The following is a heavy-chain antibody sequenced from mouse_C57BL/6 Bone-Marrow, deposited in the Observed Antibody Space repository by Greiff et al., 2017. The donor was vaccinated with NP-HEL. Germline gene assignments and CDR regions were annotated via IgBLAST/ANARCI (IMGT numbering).Heavy chain of an antibody. V-gene: IGHV5-6*01. D-gene: IGHD1-1*01. CDR1: GFTFSSYG. CDR3: ARGAVEGY. Sequence: EVKLMESGGDLVKPGGSLKLSCAASGFTFSSYGMSWVRQTPDKRLEWVATISSGGSYTYYPDSVKGRFTISRDNAKNTLYLQMSSLKSEDTAMYYCARGAVEGYWGQGTTLTVSS. J-gene: IGHJ2*01. CDR2: ISSGGSYT.